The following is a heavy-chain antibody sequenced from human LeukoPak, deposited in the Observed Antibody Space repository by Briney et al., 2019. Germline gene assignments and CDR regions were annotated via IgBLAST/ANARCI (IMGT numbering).Heavy chain of an antibody. V-gene: IGHV4-61*02. CDR3: ARDAGSYVSYMDV. J-gene: IGHJ6*03. CDR1: GGSISTGTFS. Sequence: SQTLSLTCTVSGGSISTGTFSWSWIRQPAGKGLEWIGRIYTTGTTNYSPSLKSRVTISIDTSKSHFSLRLTSVTAADTAIYYCARDAGSYVSYMDVWGKGTAVTVSS. D-gene: IGHD1-26*01. CDR2: IYTTGTT.